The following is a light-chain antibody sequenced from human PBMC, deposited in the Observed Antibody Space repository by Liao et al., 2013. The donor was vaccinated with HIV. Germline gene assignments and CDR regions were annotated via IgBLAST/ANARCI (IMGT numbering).Light chain of an antibody. J-gene: IGLJ3*02. CDR1: RLGDKY. CDR3: QSADSSGTYVV. CDR2: QDS. Sequence: SYELSQPTAVSVSPGQTASITCSGDRLGDKYACWYQQKPGQSPVLVIYQDSKRPSGIPERFSGSSSGTTVTLTISGVQAEDEADYYCQSADSSGTYVVFGGGTKLTVL. V-gene: IGLV3-25*03.